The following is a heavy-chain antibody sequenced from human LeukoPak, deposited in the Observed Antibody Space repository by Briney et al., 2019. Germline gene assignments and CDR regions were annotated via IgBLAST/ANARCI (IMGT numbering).Heavy chain of an antibody. Sequence: SETLSLTCTVSGGSISSSSYYWGWIRQPPGKGLEWIGSIYYSGSTYYNPSLKSRVTISVDTSKNQFSLKLSSVTAADTAVYYCARETPEGALLGYYYYYYMDVWGKGTTVTVSS. J-gene: IGHJ6*03. D-gene: IGHD4-23*01. V-gene: IGHV4-39*07. CDR1: GGSISSSSYY. CDR3: ARETPEGALLGYYYYYYMDV. CDR2: IYYSGST.